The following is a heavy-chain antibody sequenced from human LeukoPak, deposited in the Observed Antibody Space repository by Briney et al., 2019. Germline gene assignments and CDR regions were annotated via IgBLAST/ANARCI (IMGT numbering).Heavy chain of an antibody. CDR1: GYTFTGYY. CDR3: ARENIRDIVVVPAGAFDI. D-gene: IGHD2-2*01. Sequence: GASVKVSCKASGYTFTGYYMHWVRQAPGQGLEWMGWINPSSRSTDYAQKFQGRVTMTRDTSISTAYMELSRLRSDDTAVYYCARENIRDIVVVPAGAFDIWGQGTMVTVSS. CDR2: INPSSRST. V-gene: IGHV1-2*02. J-gene: IGHJ3*02.